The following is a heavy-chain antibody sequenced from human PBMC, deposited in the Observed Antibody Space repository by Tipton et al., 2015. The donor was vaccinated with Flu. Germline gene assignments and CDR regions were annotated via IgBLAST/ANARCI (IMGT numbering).Heavy chain of an antibody. Sequence: QLVQSGAEEKKPGESLKISCKGSRFNFRTYWIGWVRQVPGKGLEWMGIIYPDDSDTKYSPSFQGHVTFSADKSVSTAYLRWSSLKASDTAIYFCVRQNCGGDCYPDYWGQRTLITVSS. CDR2: IYPDDSDT. CDR3: VRQNCGGDCYPDY. V-gene: IGHV5-51*01. CDR1: RFNFRTYW. D-gene: IGHD2-21*01. J-gene: IGHJ4*02.